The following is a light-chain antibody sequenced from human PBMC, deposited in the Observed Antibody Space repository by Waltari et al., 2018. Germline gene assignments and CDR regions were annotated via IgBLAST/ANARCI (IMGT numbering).Light chain of an antibody. CDR3: SSYTRSATFV. CDR2: DVS. V-gene: IGLV2-14*01. J-gene: IGLJ3*02. Sequence: QSALTQPASVSGSPGQSITISCAGTSSDIGAYKHVTWYQQHPGKVPKLVIYDVSGRPSGVSNRFSGSKFGNTASLTISGLQAEDEADYCCSSYTRSATFVFGGGTKLTVL. CDR1: SSDIGAYKH.